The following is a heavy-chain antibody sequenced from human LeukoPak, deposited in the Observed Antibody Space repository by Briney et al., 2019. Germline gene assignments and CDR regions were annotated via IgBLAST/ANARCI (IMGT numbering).Heavy chain of an antibody. J-gene: IGHJ6*04. D-gene: IGHD2-15*01. CDR1: GGTFSSYA. V-gene: IGHV1-69*06. CDR3: AVLGYCSGGSCPHTLDV. CDR2: IIPIFGTA. Sequence: ASVKVSCKASGGTFSSYAISWVRQAPGQGLEWMGGIIPIFGTANYAQKFQGRVTITADKSTSTAYMELSSLRSEDTAVYYCAVLGYCSGGSCPHTLDVWGKGTTVTVSS.